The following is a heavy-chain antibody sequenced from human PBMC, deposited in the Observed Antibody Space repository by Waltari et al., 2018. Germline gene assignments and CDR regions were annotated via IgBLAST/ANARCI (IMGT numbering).Heavy chain of an antibody. J-gene: IGHJ6*03. D-gene: IGHD2-2*01. CDR2: ISSSGSTI. CDR1: GFTFSDYY. V-gene: IGHV3-11*01. CDR3: ANIPAAIDYYYMDV. Sequence: QVQLVESGGGLVKPGGSLRLSCAASGFTFSDYYMSWTRQAPGKGLELVSYISSSGSTIYYADSVKGRFTISRDNAKNSLYLQMNSLRAEDTAVYYCANIPAAIDYYYMDVWGKGTTVTVSS.